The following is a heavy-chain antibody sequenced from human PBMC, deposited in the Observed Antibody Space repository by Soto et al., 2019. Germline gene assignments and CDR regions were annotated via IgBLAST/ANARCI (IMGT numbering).Heavy chain of an antibody. CDR2: VSYDGNNK. V-gene: IGHV3-30-3*01. D-gene: IGHD2-8*01. J-gene: IGHJ5*02. Sequence: QVQLMESGGGVVQPGRSLRLSCAASGFTFSNYAMHWCRQAAGKGLEWVAIVSYDGNNKFYADSVKGRFTISRDNSQNTLYQQINRLRAEDTAVYYCARSGDYCTTGVSYTNHWFDPWGQGRLVAVSS. CDR1: GFTFSNYA. CDR3: ARSGDYCTTGVSYTNHWFDP.